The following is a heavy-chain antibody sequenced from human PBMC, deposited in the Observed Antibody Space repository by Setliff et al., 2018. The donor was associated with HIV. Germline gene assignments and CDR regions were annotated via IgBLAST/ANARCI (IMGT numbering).Heavy chain of an antibody. V-gene: IGHV3-21*01. CDR3: AREGSSGYTGWFDS. J-gene: IGHJ5*01. CDR1: GFTFSGYS. D-gene: IGHD3-22*01. Sequence: GGSLRLSCAASGFTFSGYSMNWVRQAPGKGLEWVSYISARSTSMYFADSVRGRFTISRDNAKNSLFLEMNSLRAEDTAVYYCAREGSSGYTGWFDSWGQGTQVTVSS. CDR2: ISARSTSM.